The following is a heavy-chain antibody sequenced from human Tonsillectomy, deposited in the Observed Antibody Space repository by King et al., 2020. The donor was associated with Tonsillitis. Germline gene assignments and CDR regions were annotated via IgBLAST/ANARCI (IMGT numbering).Heavy chain of an antibody. J-gene: IGHJ6*02. CDR1: GYTFSSYY. CDR3: ARAPEWLRFEKVHDGLDV. V-gene: IGHV1-46*01. D-gene: IGHD5-12*01. CDR2: INPNGGTT. Sequence: QLVQSGAEVKKPGASVKVSCKASGYTFSSYYIHWVRQAPGQGLEWMGIINPNGGTTRYAQNFQGRVIMTRDTSTSTVYMELNSLRSEDTAVYYCARAPEWLRFEKVHDGLDVWGQGTTVTVS.